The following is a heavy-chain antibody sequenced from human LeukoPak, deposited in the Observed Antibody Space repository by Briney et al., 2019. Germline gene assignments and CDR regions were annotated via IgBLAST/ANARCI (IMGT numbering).Heavy chain of an antibody. V-gene: IGHV4-59*01. D-gene: IGHD5-18*01. CDR1: GGSISSYY. Sequence: SETLSLTCTASGGSISSYYWSWIRQPPGKGLEWIGYIYYSGSTNYNPSLKSRVTISVDTSKNQFSLKLSSVTAADTAVYYCARAYSYGKLDYWGQGTLVTVSS. J-gene: IGHJ4*02. CDR3: ARAYSYGKLDY. CDR2: IYYSGST.